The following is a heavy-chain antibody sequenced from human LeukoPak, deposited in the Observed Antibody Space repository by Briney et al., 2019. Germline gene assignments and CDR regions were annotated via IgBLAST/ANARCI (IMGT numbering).Heavy chain of an antibody. J-gene: IGHJ4*02. V-gene: IGHV4-59*08. CDR1: GGSISSYY. CDR2: IYYSGST. Sequence: PSETLSLTCTVSGGSISSYYWSWIRQPPGKGLEWMGNIYYSGSTNYNSSLKSRVTISVDTSKNQISLKLRSVTAADTAVYYCARQRAFEVLDYWGQGTLVTVSS. CDR3: ARQRAFEVLDY. D-gene: IGHD1-1*01.